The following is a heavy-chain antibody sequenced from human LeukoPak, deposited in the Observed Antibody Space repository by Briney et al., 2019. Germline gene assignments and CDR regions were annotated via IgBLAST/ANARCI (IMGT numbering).Heavy chain of an antibody. Sequence: SETLSLTCAVYGGSFSGYYWSWIRQPPGKGLEWIGEINHSGSTNYNPSLKSRVTISVDTSKNQFSLKLSSVTAADTAVYYCASHCYGSGSYYKYDYWGQGTLVTVSS. V-gene: IGHV4-34*01. J-gene: IGHJ4*02. CDR3: ASHCYGSGSYYKYDY. CDR1: GGSFSGYY. D-gene: IGHD3-10*01. CDR2: INHSGST.